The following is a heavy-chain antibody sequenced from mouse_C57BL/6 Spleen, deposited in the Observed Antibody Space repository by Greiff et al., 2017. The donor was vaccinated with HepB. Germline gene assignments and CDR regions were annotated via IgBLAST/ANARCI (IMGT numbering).Heavy chain of an antibody. CDR2: ISYDGSN. D-gene: IGHD1-1*02. CDR3: ARGFMVYFDY. J-gene: IGHJ2*01. CDR1: GYSITSGYY. Sequence: VHLVESGPGLVKPSQSLSLTCSVTGYSITSGYYWNWIRQFPGNKLEWMGSISYDGSNNYNPSLKNRISITRDTSKNQFFLKLNSVTTEDTATYYCARGFMVYFDYWGQGTTLTVSS. V-gene: IGHV3-6*01.